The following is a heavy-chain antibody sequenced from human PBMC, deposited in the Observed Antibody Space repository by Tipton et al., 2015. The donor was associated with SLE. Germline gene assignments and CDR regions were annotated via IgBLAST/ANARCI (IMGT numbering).Heavy chain of an antibody. J-gene: IGHJ4*02. CDR3: ARALGMGY. V-gene: IGHV3-74*01. CDR1: GFTFSSYG. Sequence: SLRLSCAASGFTFSSYGMHWVRQAPGKGLVWVSRLNSDGSYTSYADSVKGRFTISRDNAKNTLYLQMNSLRAEDTAVYYCARALGMGYWGQGTLVTVSS. D-gene: IGHD3-9*01. CDR2: LNSDGSYT.